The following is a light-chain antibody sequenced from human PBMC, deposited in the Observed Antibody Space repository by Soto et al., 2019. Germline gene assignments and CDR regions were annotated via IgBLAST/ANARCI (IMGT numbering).Light chain of an antibody. CDR3: QQCDNLPYT. V-gene: IGKV1-33*01. CDR1: QDINNY. J-gene: IGKJ2*01. Sequence: DVQMTQSPSSLSASVGDRVTITCQASQDINNYLNWYQQKPGKAPKLLMYDASNLETGVPLRLSGRGSGTEFTVTISSLQPKEIATYYCQQCDNLPYTFGQGTKLEMK. CDR2: DAS.